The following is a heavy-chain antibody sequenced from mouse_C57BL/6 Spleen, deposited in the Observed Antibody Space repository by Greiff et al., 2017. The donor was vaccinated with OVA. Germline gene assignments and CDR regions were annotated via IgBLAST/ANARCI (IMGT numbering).Heavy chain of an antibody. D-gene: IGHD4-1*01. Sequence: QVQLQQPGAELVKPGASVTLSCKASGYTFTSYWMHWVKQRPGQGLEWIGRINPYAGCTNYNEKFKSKATLTVDTSSSTAYMQLSSLTAEDSAVYYGARSLTGLWYFDVWGTGTTVTVSS. CDR2: INPYAGCT. CDR3: ARSLTGLWYFDV. J-gene: IGHJ1*03. V-gene: IGHV1-64*01. CDR1: GYTFTSYW.